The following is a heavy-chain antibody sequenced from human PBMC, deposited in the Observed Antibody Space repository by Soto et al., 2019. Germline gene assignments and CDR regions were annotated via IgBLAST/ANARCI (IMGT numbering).Heavy chain of an antibody. Sequence: QVQLHQWGAGLVRPSETLALTCAVNGGSFSTNHWNWIRQSPGMGLEWIGEISPDGATNFNPTLKSRLSMSVETSKRQFSLHLTSVTAADTAVYFCARRLAAQSFYFDFWGQGTLVTVSS. CDR3: ARRLAAQSFYFDF. J-gene: IGHJ4*02. V-gene: IGHV4-34*01. CDR1: GGSFSTNH. CDR2: ISPDGAT. D-gene: IGHD2-21*01.